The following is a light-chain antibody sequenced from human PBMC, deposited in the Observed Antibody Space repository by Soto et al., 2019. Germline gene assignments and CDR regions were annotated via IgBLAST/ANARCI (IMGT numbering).Light chain of an antibody. Sequence: DIEMTQYPSSLSASVGGRVTITCRASQSISSYLNWYQQKPGKAPKLLIYAASSLQSGVPSRFSGSGSGTDFTLTISSLQPEDFATYYCQQSYSTPRTFGQGTKVDIK. J-gene: IGKJ1*01. CDR2: AAS. CDR1: QSISSY. V-gene: IGKV1-39*01. CDR3: QQSYSTPRT.